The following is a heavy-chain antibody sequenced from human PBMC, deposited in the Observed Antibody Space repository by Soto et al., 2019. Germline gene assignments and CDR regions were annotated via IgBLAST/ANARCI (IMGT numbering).Heavy chain of an antibody. V-gene: IGHV4-59*01. D-gene: IGHD3-10*01. J-gene: IGHJ4*02. CDR1: GGSISSYY. CDR3: ASQTANFYGSGSYYLPFDY. Sequence: TSETLSLTCTVSGGSISSYYWSWIRQPPGKGLEWIGNIYYSGSTNYNPSLKSRVTISVDTSKNHFSLKLSSVTAADTAVYYCASQTANFYGSGSYYLPFDYWGQGTLVTVSS. CDR2: IYYSGST.